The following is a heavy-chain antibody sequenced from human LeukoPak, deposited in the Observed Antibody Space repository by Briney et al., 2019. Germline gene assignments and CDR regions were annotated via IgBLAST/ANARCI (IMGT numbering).Heavy chain of an antibody. CDR3: ARDSSGTLSGGGWFDP. D-gene: IGHD6-19*01. V-gene: IGHV4-38-2*02. CDR2: VYHSGAT. J-gene: IGHJ5*02. CDR1: NYSISDGYY. Sequence: PSETLSLTCSVSNYSISDGYYWGWIRQPPGKGLEWIGGVYHSGATYYTPSLKSRVTISVDTSKNQFSLNLTSVTAADTAVYYCARDSSGTLSGGGWFDPWGQGTPVTVSS.